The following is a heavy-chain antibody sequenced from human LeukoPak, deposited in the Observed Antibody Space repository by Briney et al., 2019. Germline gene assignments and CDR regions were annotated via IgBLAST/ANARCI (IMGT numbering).Heavy chain of an antibody. CDR3: ARAVLPDDYVRGSYRGYGMDV. CDR2: ISYDGSNK. CDR1: GFTFSSYA. D-gene: IGHD3-16*02. Sequence: PGRSLRLSCAASGFTFSSYAMHWVRQAPGKGLEWVAVISYDGSNKYYADSVKGRFTISRDNSKNTLYLQMNSLRAEDTAVYYCARAVLPDDYVRGSYRGYGMDVWGQGTTVTVSS. V-gene: IGHV3-30-3*01. J-gene: IGHJ6*02.